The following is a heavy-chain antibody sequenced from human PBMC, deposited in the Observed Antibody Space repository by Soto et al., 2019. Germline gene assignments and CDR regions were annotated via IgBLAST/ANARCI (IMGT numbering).Heavy chain of an antibody. J-gene: IGHJ6*02. CDR1: GGSISSGDYY. V-gene: IGHV4-30-4*01. CDR2: IYYSGST. Sequence: QVQLQESGPGLVKPSQTLSLTCTVSGGSISSGDYYWSWIRQPPGKGLEWIGYIYYSGSTYYNPSLKSRVNISVDTSKNQFSRKLSSVTAADTAVDYCAREAGLGYGMDVWGQGTTVTVSS. CDR3: AREAGLGYGMDV.